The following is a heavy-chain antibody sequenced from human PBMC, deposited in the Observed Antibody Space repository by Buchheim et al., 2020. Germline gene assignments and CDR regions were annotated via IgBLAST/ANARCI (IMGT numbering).Heavy chain of an antibody. Sequence: QITLKESGPTLMKPTQTLTLTCTFSGFSLSTRGVGVGWIRQPPGKALEWLALIYWDDDTRFNPSLKNRLTISKATSKNQVVLTMTNMDPVDTATYYCVHVRWLQEIYYFDYWGQGTL. V-gene: IGHV2-5*02. CDR3: VHVRWLQEIYYFDY. CDR2: IYWDDDT. CDR1: GFSLSTRGVG. J-gene: IGHJ4*02. D-gene: IGHD5-24*01.